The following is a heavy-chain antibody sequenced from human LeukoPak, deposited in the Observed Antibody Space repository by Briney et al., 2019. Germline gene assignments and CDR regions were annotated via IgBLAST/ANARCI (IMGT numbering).Heavy chain of an antibody. CDR2: ISGSSSYT. CDR1: GFTFSDYY. V-gene: IGHV3-11*06. CDR3: AREEDSSTIRSSHGMDV. D-gene: IGHD6-6*01. Sequence: GGSLRLSCAASGFTFSDYYMNWIRQAPGKGLEWVSYISGSSSYTKYADSVKGRFTISRDNAKNSLYLQMNNLRAEDTAVYYGAREEDSSTIRSSHGMDVWGQGTTVTVSS. J-gene: IGHJ6*02.